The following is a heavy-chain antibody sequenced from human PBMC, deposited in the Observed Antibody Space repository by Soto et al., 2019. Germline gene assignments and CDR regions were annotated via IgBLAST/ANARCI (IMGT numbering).Heavy chain of an antibody. CDR2: ISSSGSTI. V-gene: IGHV3-48*03. CDR3: AREAAVAAPFDY. D-gene: IGHD6-19*01. J-gene: IGHJ4*02. Sequence: GGSLRLSCAASGFTFSSYEMNWVRQAPGKGLEWVSYISSSGSTIYYADSVKGRFTISRDNAKNSLYLQMNSLRAEDTAVYYCAREAAVAAPFDYWGQGTLVTVSS. CDR1: GFTFSSYE.